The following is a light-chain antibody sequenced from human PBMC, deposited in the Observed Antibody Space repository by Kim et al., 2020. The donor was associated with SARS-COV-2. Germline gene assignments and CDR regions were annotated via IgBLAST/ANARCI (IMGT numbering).Light chain of an antibody. Sequence: LGQTVRITCQGDSLRSYYASWYKQKPGQAPVLVIYGKNNRPSGIPDRFSGSSSGNTASLTITGAQAEDEADYYCNSRDSSGNHSWVFGGGTQLTVL. CDR1: SLRSYY. V-gene: IGLV3-19*01. CDR2: GKN. J-gene: IGLJ3*02. CDR3: NSRDSSGNHSWV.